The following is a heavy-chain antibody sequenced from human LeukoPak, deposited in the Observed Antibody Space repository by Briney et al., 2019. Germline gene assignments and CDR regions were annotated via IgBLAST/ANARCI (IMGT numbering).Heavy chain of an antibody. CDR3: ARGYHDYGGKYFDY. J-gene: IGHJ4*02. D-gene: IGHD4-23*01. V-gene: IGHV4-31*03. Sequence: SETLSLTCTVSGGSISSGGYYWSWIRQHPGKGLEWIGYIYYSGSTYYNPSLKSRVTISVDTSKNQFSLKLSSVTAADTAGYYCARGYHDYGGKYFDYWGQGTLVTVSS. CDR1: GGSISSGGYY. CDR2: IYYSGST.